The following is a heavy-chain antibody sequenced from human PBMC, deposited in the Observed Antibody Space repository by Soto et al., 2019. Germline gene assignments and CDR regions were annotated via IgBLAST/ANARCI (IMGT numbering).Heavy chain of an antibody. Sequence: GGSLRLSCTASGFTFGDYAMSWVRQAPGKGLEWVGFIRSKAYGGTTEYAASVKGRFPISRDDSKSIAYLQMNSLKTEDTAVYYCTRGTKLAFDYWGQGTLVTVSS. V-gene: IGHV3-49*04. CDR2: IRSKAYGGTT. CDR1: GFTFGDYA. D-gene: IGHD6-6*01. J-gene: IGHJ4*02. CDR3: TRGTKLAFDY.